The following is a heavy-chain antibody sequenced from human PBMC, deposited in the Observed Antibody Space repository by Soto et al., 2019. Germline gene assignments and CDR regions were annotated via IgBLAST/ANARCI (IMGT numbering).Heavy chain of an antibody. J-gene: IGHJ6*02. CDR1: GSGFITSG. CDR2: IVVASGQT. V-gene: IGHV1-58*02. D-gene: IGHD2-15*01. CDR3: SADRPDIGVGWWV. Sequence: MQLVKSGPEVKKPGTSLRLSCQASGSGFITSGIQWVRQAHGPRLEWIGWIVVASGQTNYAQELQGRVAITGDTSTGTAYIELTDLRSEDTAVYYCSADRPDIGVGWWVWGQGTTVTVS.